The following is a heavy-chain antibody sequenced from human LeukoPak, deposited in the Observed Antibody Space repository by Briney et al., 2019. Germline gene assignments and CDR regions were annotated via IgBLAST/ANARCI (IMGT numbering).Heavy chain of an antibody. Sequence: GGSLRLSCAASGVTFSRYSMNCVRQAPGKGREWVAHLNQDGRPSHQLDCTSRRLTISRNSPTDSRYLQLNGLRVDDTALYHCAREWAQSSGWGNWGQGTLVTVSA. D-gene: IGHD6-19*01. J-gene: IGHJ4*03. V-gene: IGHV3-7*01. CDR3: AREWAQSSGWGN. CDR1: GVTFSRYS. CDR2: LNQDGRPS.